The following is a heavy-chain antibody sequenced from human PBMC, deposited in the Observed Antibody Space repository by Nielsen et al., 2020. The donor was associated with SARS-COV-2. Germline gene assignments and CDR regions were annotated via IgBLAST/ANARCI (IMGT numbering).Heavy chain of an antibody. CDR2: LYSGGAT. V-gene: IGHV3-53*01. D-gene: IGHD6-19*01. Sequence: GESLKISCAASGFDVSDNYMSWVRQAPGKGLEWVSMLYSGGATYYANSVRGRFTISRDNSKNTLYLQMNSLTAEDTAFYYCARAGGWYAPFNIWGQGAMVTVSS. CDR3: ARAGGWYAPFNI. CDR1: GFDVSDNY. J-gene: IGHJ3*02.